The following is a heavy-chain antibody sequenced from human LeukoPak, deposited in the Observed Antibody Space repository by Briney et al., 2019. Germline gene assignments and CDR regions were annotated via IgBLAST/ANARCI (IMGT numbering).Heavy chain of an antibody. CDR2: ISSSSSYI. J-gene: IGHJ4*02. CDR3: ARVTYGSGSLLRAGY. V-gene: IGHV3-21*04. D-gene: IGHD3-10*01. CDR1: GFTLSTYS. Sequence: GGSLRLPCAASGFTLSTYSMNWVRQAPGKGLEWVSSISSSSSYIYYADAVKGRFTISRDNAKNSLYLQMNSLRSEDTAVYYCARVTYGSGSLLRAGYWGQGTLVTVSS.